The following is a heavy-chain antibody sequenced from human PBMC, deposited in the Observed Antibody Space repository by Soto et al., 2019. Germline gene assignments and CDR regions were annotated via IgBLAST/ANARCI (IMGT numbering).Heavy chain of an antibody. Sequence: QVQLVQSGAEVKKPGSSVKVSCKASGGTFSSYAISWVRQAPGQGLEWMGGIIATFGTAYYAQKFQGRVTITTDEYTNTAYMELSSLRSEDTAVYYCATATVTTWGGYYYYGMDVWGQGTTVTVSS. CDR1: GGTFSSYA. J-gene: IGHJ6*02. CDR3: ATATVTTWGGYYYYGMDV. V-gene: IGHV1-69*05. CDR2: IIATFGTA. D-gene: IGHD4-17*01.